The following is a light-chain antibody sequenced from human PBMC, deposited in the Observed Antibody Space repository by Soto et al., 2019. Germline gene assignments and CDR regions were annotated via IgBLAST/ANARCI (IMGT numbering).Light chain of an antibody. V-gene: IGKV3-15*01. Sequence: EIVMPQSPATLSESPGERATLSCRASQSVYNNLAWYQQKPGKAPRRLIYGASTRASGIPARFSGNGAGTEFTLTISSLQSEDFAVYYGKQYNNCTPVTFGPGTKVDI. CDR1: QSVYNN. J-gene: IGKJ3*01. CDR2: GAS. CDR3: KQYNNCTPVT.